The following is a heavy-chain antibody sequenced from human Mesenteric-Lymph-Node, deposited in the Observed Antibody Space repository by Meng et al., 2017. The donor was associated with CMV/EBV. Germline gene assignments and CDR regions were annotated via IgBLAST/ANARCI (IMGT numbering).Heavy chain of an antibody. D-gene: IGHD2-2*02. J-gene: IGHJ3*02. Sequence: SCAVSGFTFSSYAMSWVRQAPGKGLEWVSGITDSGGSTYYADSVKGRFTISRDNSKNTLYLQMNSLRAEDAAVYHCAKGKTSSCYSAVDIWGQGTMVTVSS. CDR1: GFTFSSYA. CDR3: AKGKTSSCYSAVDI. V-gene: IGHV3-23*01. CDR2: ITDSGGST.